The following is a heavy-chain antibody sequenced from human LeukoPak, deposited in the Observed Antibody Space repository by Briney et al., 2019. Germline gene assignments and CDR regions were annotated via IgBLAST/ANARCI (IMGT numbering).Heavy chain of an antibody. CDR1: GYRLTSNW. CDR3: VRFALSSSLDH. V-gene: IGHV5-51*01. CDR2: IYPGYSDA. D-gene: IGHD6-13*01. J-gene: IGHJ5*02. Sequence: GESPKISCKISGYRLTSNWIGWVRQVPGKGLEWRGLIYPGYSDAKYSPSFQGQVTFSVDASISTAYLQLSGLRASDTAIYYCVRFALSSSLDHWGQGTLVTVSS.